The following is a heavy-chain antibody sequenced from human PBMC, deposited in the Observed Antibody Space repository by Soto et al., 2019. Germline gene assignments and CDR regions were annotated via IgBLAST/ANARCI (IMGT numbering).Heavy chain of an antibody. J-gene: IGHJ5*02. CDR2: ISAYNGNT. CDR1: GYTFTSYG. CDR3: ARGLRVGESLTLTNWFDP. V-gene: IGHV1-18*01. Sequence: QVQLVQSGAEVKKPGASVKVSCKASGYTFTSYGISWVRQAPGQGLEWMGWISAYNGNTNYAQKLQGRVTMTTDTPPSTAYMELRSLRSDDTAVYYCARGLRVGESLTLTNWFDPWGQGTLVTVSS. D-gene: IGHD3-10*01.